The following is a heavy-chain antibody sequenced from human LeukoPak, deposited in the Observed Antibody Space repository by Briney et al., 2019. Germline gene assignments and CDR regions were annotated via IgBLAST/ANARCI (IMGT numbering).Heavy chain of an antibody. V-gene: IGHV3-74*01. CDR1: GFTFSAYW. Sequence: GGSLRLSCAASGFTFSAYWMHWVRQAPGKGLMWVSRISGDGTSTDYAASVKGRFTISRDNAKNTLYLLMSSLRAEDTAVYYCARGTSSYDYWGQGTLVTVSS. J-gene: IGHJ4*02. CDR3: ARGTSSYDY. CDR2: ISGDGTST.